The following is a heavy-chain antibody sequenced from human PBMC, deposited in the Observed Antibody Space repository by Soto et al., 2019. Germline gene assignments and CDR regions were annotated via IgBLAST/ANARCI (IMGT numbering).Heavy chain of an antibody. V-gene: IGHV3-30-3*01. J-gene: IGHJ6*02. CDR3: ARDGAAGPGLYYGMDV. Sequence: VAVISYDGSNKYYADSVKGRFTISRDNSKNTLYLQMNSLRAEDTAVYYCARDGAAGPGLYYGMDVWGQGTTVTVSS. D-gene: IGHD3-16*01. CDR2: ISYDGSNK.